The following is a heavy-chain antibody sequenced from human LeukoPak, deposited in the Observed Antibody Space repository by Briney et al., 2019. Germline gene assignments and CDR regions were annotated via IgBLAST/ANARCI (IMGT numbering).Heavy chain of an antibody. J-gene: IGHJ4*02. Sequence: GGSLRLSCAAPGFMFHDYAIHCVRQAPGKGLEWVSLISGDGGSTFYADSVKGRFTISRDNSKNSLYLQMNSLRSDDTALYYCARESESSGWYDYWGQGTLVTVSS. CDR1: GFMFHDYA. D-gene: IGHD6-19*01. V-gene: IGHV3-43*02. CDR3: ARESESSGWYDY. CDR2: ISGDGGST.